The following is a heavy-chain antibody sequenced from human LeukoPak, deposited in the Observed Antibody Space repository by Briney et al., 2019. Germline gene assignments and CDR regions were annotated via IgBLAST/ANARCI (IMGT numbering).Heavy chain of an antibody. CDR3: ARFSVTYCYDSSGYDY. D-gene: IGHD3-22*01. CDR1: GYTFTGYY. CDR2: INPNSGGT. Sequence: GASVKVSCKASGYTFTGYYMHWVRQAPGQGLEWMGWINPNSGGTNYAQKFQGRVTMTRDTSISTAYMELSRLRSDDTAVYYCARFSVTYCYDSSGYDYWGPGTLVTVSS. J-gene: IGHJ4*02. V-gene: IGHV1-2*02.